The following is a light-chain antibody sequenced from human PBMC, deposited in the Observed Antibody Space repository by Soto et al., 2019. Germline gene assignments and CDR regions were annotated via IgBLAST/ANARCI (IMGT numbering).Light chain of an antibody. Sequence: ETVLTHSPGTLSLSPGERSTLSCRASQTVSSNFLAWYQQKPGQAPRLLIYGASNRATGIPDRFSGSGSGTDFTLNVSRLEPEDFAVYYCQQYGGSRGTFGQGTKVDIK. CDR1: QTVSSNF. V-gene: IGKV3-20*01. CDR3: QQYGGSRGT. J-gene: IGKJ1*01. CDR2: GAS.